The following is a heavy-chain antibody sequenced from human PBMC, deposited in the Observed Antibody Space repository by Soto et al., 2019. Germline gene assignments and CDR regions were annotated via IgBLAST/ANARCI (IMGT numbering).Heavy chain of an antibody. CDR3: APWFGAFDY. V-gene: IGHV3-30*03. Sequence: QVQLVESGGGVVQPGRSLRLSCAASGFTFSSYGMHWVRQAPGKGLEWVAVISYDGSNKNYADSVKGRFTISRDKSKNTLYLQMNSLRAEDTAVYYCAPWFGAFDYWGQGTLVTVSS. CDR2: ISYDGSNK. D-gene: IGHD3-10*01. CDR1: GFTFSSYG. J-gene: IGHJ4*02.